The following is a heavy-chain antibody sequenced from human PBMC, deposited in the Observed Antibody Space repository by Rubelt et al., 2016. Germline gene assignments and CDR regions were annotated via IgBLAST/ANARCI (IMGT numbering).Heavy chain of an antibody. CDR2: IDDSGSA. J-gene: IGHJ4*02. Sequence: QVQLQESGPGLVKPSETLSLTCTVSGGSISGYYWSWIRQPPGKGLDWVASIDDSGSAYYNPSIKSRVTISVDTSKNQYSLMLTSVTAAATAWYYFSRASTVLLHFDCWCQGTLVTVSS. CDR3: SRASTVLLHFDC. V-gene: IGHV4-59*12. D-gene: IGHD2/OR15-2a*01. CDR1: GGSISGYY.